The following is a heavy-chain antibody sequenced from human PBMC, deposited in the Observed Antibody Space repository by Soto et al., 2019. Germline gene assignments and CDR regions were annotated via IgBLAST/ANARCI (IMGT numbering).Heavy chain of an antibody. Sequence: QVQLQESGPGLVKPSETLSLTCTVSGGSVSSGSYYWSWIRQPPGKGLEWIGYIYYSGRTNYNPSLMRRVTISVDTSKNQFSLKLSSVTAADTAVYYCARAGSGYGMDVWGQGTTVTVSS. D-gene: IGHD6-19*01. CDR2: IYYSGRT. CDR3: ARAGSGYGMDV. J-gene: IGHJ6*02. V-gene: IGHV4-61*01. CDR1: GGSVSSGSYY.